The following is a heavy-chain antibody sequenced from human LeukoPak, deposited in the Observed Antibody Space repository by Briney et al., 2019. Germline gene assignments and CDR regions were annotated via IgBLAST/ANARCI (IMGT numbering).Heavy chain of an antibody. D-gene: IGHD3-3*01. CDR1: GYSISSGYY. CDR2: IYHSGTT. V-gene: IGHV4-38-2*02. J-gene: IGHJ6*03. Sequence: PSETLSLTCTVSGYSISSGYYWGWIRQPPGKGLEWIGNIYHSGTTYYDPSLKSRVTISVDTSKNQFSLKLSSVTAADTAVYYCARGPPVKIFGVIISHRNYYMDVWGQGTTVTVSS. CDR3: ARGPPVKIFGVIISHRNYYMDV.